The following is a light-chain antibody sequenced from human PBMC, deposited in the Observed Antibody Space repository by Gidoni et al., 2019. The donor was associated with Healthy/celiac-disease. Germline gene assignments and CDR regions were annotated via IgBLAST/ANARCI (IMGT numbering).Light chain of an antibody. CDR1: QSVSGN. Sequence: EIVMTQSPATLSVSPGERATLSCRASQSVSGNLAWYQQKPGQAPRLLIYGASTRATGIPARFSGSGSGTEFTLTISSLQSEDFAVYYCQQYNNWLALTFXGXTKVEIK. J-gene: IGKJ4*01. CDR3: QQYNNWLALT. V-gene: IGKV3-15*01. CDR2: GAS.